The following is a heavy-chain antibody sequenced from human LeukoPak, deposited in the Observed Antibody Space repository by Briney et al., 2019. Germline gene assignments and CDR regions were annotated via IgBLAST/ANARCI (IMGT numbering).Heavy chain of an antibody. J-gene: IGHJ4*02. CDR2: INSDGSWT. V-gene: IGHV3-74*01. D-gene: IGHD6-19*01. Sequence: GGSLRLSCAASGNYWMHWVRQAPGKGLVWVSHINSDGSWTSYADSVKGRFTISRDNSKNTLYLQMNSLRAEDTAVYYCAKEYSSGWYPFDYWGQGTLVTVSS. CDR1: GNYW. CDR3: AKEYSSGWYPFDY.